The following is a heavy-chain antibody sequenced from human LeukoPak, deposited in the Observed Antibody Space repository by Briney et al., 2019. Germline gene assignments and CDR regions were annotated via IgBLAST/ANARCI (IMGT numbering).Heavy chain of an antibody. CDR3: ARGYCSGGSCYSDYYYYGMDV. Sequence: ASVKVSCKASGYTFTAYYMNWVRQAPGQGLGWMGWINPNSGGTNYAQKFQGWVTMTRDTSISTAYMELSRLRSDDTAVYYCARGYCSGGSCYSDYYYYGMDVWGQGTTVTVSS. J-gene: IGHJ6*02. CDR1: GYTFTAYY. CDR2: INPNSGGT. D-gene: IGHD2-15*01. V-gene: IGHV1-2*04.